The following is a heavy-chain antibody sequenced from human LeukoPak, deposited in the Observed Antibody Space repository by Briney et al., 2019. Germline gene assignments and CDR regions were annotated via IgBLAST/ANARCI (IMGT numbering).Heavy chain of an antibody. J-gene: IGHJ4*02. V-gene: IGHV1-46*01. CDR2: INPSGGST. CDR3: ARDGRRDYGGNSGFDY. Sequence: ASVRVSCKASGYTFTSYYMHWVRQAPGQGLEWMGLINPSGGSTSYAQKFQGRVTMTRDISTSTVYMELSSLRSEDTAVYYCARDGRRDYGGNSGFDYWGQGTLVTVSS. CDR1: GYTFTSYY. D-gene: IGHD4-23*01.